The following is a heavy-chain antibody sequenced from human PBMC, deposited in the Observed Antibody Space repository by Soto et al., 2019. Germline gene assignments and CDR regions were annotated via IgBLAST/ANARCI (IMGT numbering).Heavy chain of an antibody. CDR3: ARDPLPAPGIAAAGLVLGAYYYYMDV. CDR1: GYTFTSYY. CDR2: INPSGGST. Sequence: ASVKVSCKASGYTFTSYYMHWVRQAPGQGLEWMGIINPSGGSTSYAQKFQGRVTMTRDTSTSTVYMELSSLRSEDTAVYYCARDPLPAPGIAAAGLVLGAYYYYMDVWGKGTTVTVSS. D-gene: IGHD6-13*01. V-gene: IGHV1-46*03. J-gene: IGHJ6*03.